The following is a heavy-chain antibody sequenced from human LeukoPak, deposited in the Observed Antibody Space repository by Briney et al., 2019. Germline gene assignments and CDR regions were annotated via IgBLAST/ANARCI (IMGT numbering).Heavy chain of an antibody. D-gene: IGHD6-19*01. CDR3: AKDRGIAVAGTDFDY. J-gene: IGHJ4*02. CDR1: GFTVSSNY. V-gene: IGHV3-53*01. CDR2: IYSGGST. Sequence: GGSLRLSCAAPGFTVSSNYMSWVRQAPGKGLEWVSVIYSGGSTYHADSVKGRFTISRDNSKNTLYLQMNSLRAEDTAVYCCAKDRGIAVAGTDFDYWGQGTLVTVSS.